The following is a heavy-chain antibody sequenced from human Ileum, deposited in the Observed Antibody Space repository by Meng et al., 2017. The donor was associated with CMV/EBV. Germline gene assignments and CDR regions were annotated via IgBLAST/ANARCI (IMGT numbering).Heavy chain of an antibody. D-gene: IGHD1-26*01. CDR1: AVSLSTYA. CDR2: LYTTENI. Sequence: QESGPQLAKPSVPLTLTGTVFAVSLSTYAWHWPPQRPGTGVALIGRLYTTENIQNNPALISRTTITFDTSNSQFSLILRSLTAADTAVYYCATTYSGGYWNFDYWGQGTLVTVSS. J-gene: IGHJ4*02. CDR3: ATTYSGGYWNFDY. V-gene: IGHV4-4*07.